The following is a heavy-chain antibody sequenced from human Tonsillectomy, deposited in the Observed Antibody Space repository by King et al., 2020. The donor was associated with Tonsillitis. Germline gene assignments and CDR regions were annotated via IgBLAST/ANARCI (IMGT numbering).Heavy chain of an antibody. CDR3: ARSADWVY. Sequence: QLQESGSGLVKPSQTLSLTCAVSGGSISSGGYSWSWIRQPPGKGLEWIGYIYHSGSTYYNPPLKSRATISVDRSKNQFSLKLSSVTAADTAVYYCARSADWVYWGQGTLVTVSS. D-gene: IGHD3-9*01. V-gene: IGHV4-30-2*01. CDR1: GGSISSGGYS. CDR2: IYHSGST. J-gene: IGHJ4*02.